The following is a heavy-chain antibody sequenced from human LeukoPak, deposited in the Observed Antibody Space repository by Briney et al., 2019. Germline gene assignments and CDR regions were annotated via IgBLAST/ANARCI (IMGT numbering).Heavy chain of an antibody. V-gene: IGHV3-7*03. J-gene: IGHJ6*02. CDR2: VNRDGSET. CDR1: GFALSSHW. CDR3: ARNNGMDV. Sequence: PGGSLRLSCAASGFALSSHWMTWVRQVPGRGPEWVAHVNRDGSETYYLDSAKGRFTISKDNAKNSLYLQMNSLRAEDTALYHCARNNGMDVWGQGTTVIVSS.